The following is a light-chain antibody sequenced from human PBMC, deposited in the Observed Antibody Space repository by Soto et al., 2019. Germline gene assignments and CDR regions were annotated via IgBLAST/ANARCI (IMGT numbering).Light chain of an antibody. CDR3: QQRYIWPIT. V-gene: IGKV3-11*01. CDR1: QTVSVY. J-gene: IGKJ2*01. CDR2: DAF. Sequence: EIVLTQSPATLSLSPGERATLSCRASQTVSVYLAWYQQKPGQAPRLLIYDAFNRATGIPARFSGSGSGTDFTLTISTLEPEDFAVYYCQQRYIWPITCGQGTKLEIK.